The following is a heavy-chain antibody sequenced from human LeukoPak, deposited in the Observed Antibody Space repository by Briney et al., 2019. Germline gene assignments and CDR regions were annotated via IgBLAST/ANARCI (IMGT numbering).Heavy chain of an antibody. D-gene: IGHD1-26*01. CDR2: VDPEDGET. CDR3: ASSGSYRPPDY. J-gene: IGHJ4*02. CDR1: GYTFTDYY. Sequence: ASVKVSCKVSGYTFTDYYMHWVQQAPGKGLEWMGLVDPEDGETIYAEMFQGRVTITADTSTDTAYMELSSLRSEDTAVYYCASSGSYRPPDYWGQGTLVTVSS. V-gene: IGHV1-69-2*01.